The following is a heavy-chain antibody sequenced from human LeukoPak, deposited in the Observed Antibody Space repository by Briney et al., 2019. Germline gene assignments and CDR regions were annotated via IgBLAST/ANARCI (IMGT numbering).Heavy chain of an antibody. CDR2: IYTSGST. CDR1: GGSISSGSYY. CDR3: ASADYYMDV. Sequence: SETLSLTCTVSGGSISSGSYYWSWIRQPAGKGLEWIGRIYTSGSTSYNPSLKSRVTISVDTSKNQFSLKLSSVTAADTAVYFCASADYYMDVWGKGTTVTISS. V-gene: IGHV4-61*02. J-gene: IGHJ6*03.